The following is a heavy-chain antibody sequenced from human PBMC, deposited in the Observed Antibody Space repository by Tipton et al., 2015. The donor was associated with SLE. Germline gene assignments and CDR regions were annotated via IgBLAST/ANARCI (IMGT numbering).Heavy chain of an antibody. J-gene: IGHJ6*04. Sequence: TLSLTCTVSGGSISSSSYYWGWIRQPPGKGLEWIGSSYYSGSTYYNPSLKSRVTISVDTSKNQFSLKLSSVTAADTAVYYCARVMSAIALDVWGKGTTVTVSS. CDR1: GGSISSSSYY. V-gene: IGHV4-39*07. D-gene: IGHD2-21*01. CDR2: SYYSGST. CDR3: ARVMSAIALDV.